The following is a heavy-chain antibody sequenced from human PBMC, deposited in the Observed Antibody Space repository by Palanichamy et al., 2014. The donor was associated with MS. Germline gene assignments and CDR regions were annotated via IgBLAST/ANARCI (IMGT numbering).Heavy chain of an antibody. CDR1: GFSFSNYG. V-gene: IGHV3-23*04. CDR2: ISGTGGST. Sequence: EVQLVESGGGLVQPGGSLRLSCAAPGFSFSNYGMSWVRQAPGKGLEWVSAISGTGGSTHSADSMKGRFTISRDNSKNTLYLQMNSLRADDTAVYFCARDYAAVAHPYYFDYWGQGTLVTVSS. D-gene: IGHD6-19*01. CDR3: ARDYAAVAHPYYFDY. J-gene: IGHJ4*02.